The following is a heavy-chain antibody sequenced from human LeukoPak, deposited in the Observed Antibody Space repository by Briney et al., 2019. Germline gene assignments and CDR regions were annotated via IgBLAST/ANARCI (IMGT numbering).Heavy chain of an antibody. Sequence: GGSLRLSCAASGSTARSNYMNWVRQAPGKGLEWVSVIYSGGSTYYADSVKGRFTISRDISRNTLYLQMNSLRVDDTAVYYCAKGPSREVYSKSSFNYFDYWGQGTLVTVSS. V-gene: IGHV3-53*01. CDR2: IYSGGST. J-gene: IGHJ4*02. CDR3: AKGPSREVYSKSSFNYFDY. CDR1: GSTARSNY. D-gene: IGHD5-18*01.